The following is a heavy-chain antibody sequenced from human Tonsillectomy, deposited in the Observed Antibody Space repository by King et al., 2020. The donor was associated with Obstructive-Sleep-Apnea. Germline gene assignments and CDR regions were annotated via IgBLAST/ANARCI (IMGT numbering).Heavy chain of an antibody. Sequence: VQLVESGGGVVQPGGSLRLSCAASGFSFTYYAMHWVRQAPGKGLEWVTFIGYDGSNKYYADSVKGRFTISRDNSKNTLYLQMNNLRAEDTAVYYCAKEKDSIADWGQGTLVTVSS. CDR2: IGYDGSNK. CDR3: AKEKDSIAD. D-gene: IGHD3-3*02. V-gene: IGHV3-30*02. J-gene: IGHJ4*02. CDR1: GFSFTYYA.